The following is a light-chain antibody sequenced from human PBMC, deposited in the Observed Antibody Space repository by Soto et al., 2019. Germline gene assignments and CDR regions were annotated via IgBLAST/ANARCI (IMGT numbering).Light chain of an antibody. CDR2: GNS. CDR1: SSNIGAGYD. V-gene: IGLV1-40*01. Sequence: QLVLTQPPSVSGAPGQRVTISCTGSSSNIGAGYDVHWYQQLPGTAPKLLIYGNSNRPSGVPDRFSGSKSGTSASLAITGFQAEDEADYYCQSYDSSLSGSYVFGTGTKLTVL. CDR3: QSYDSSLSGSYV. J-gene: IGLJ1*01.